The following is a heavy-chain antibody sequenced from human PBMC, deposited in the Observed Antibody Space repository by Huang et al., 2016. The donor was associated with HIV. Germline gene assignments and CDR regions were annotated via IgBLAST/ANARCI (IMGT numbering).Heavy chain of an antibody. CDR2: ISKDGSNN. J-gene: IGHJ3*02. Sequence: QVQLVESGGGVVQHGRSLRLSCASSGFPFNNHAMHWVRQAPGKGLDWVAVISKDGSNNYYADSVKGRFTISRDSSKSTLFLHMTSLRTEDTAVYCCARAKDTWDAYDIWGQGTMVIVSS. V-gene: IGHV3-30-3*01. CDR3: ARAKDTWDAYDI. D-gene: IGHD5-18*01. CDR1: GFPFNNHA.